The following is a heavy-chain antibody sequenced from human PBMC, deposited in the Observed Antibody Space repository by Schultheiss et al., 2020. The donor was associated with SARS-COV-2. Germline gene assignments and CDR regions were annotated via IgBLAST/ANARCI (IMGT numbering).Heavy chain of an antibody. J-gene: IGHJ6*02. CDR1: GGSFSGYY. D-gene: IGHD7-27*01. CDR2: IYYSGST. Sequence: SETLSLTCAVYGGSFSGYYWGWIRQPPGKGLEWIGSIYYSGSTYYNPSLKSRVTISVDTSKNQFSLKLSSVTAADTAVYYCARTVPLTGDWVGGDYYYGMDVWGQGTTVTVSS. CDR3: ARTVPLTGDWVGGDYYYGMDV. V-gene: IGHV4-34*01.